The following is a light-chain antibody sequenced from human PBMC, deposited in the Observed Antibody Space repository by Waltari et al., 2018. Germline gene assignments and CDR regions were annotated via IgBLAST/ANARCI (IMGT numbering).Light chain of an antibody. Sequence: DIQMTQSPSSLSASVGDRVTITCQAIRDINNYLNWYQQKPGKAPKLLIYDASTLETGVPSRFSGSGSGTDFVFTISRLQPEDIATYYCQHYDGVPPWTFGQGTRVDFK. V-gene: IGKV1-33*01. CDR2: DAS. CDR1: RDINNY. CDR3: QHYDGVPPWT. J-gene: IGKJ1*01.